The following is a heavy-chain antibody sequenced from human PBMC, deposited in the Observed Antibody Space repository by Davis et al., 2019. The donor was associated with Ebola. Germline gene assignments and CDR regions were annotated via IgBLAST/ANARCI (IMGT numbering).Heavy chain of an antibody. V-gene: IGHV7-4-1*02. Sequence: AASVKVSCKASGGTFSSYTISWVRQAPGQGLEWMGWININTGNPTYAQGFTGRFVFSLDTSVSTAYLQISSLKAEDTAVYYCARDFSVGSSSFAYWGQGTLVTVSS. CDR1: GGTFSSYT. CDR2: ININTGNP. CDR3: ARDFSVGSSSFAY. D-gene: IGHD6-13*01. J-gene: IGHJ4*02.